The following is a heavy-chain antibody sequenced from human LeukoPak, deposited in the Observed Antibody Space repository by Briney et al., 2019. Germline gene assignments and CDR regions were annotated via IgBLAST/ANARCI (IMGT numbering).Heavy chain of an antibody. CDR1: GFTFSDYY. D-gene: IGHD3-10*02. CDR2: IKQDGSEK. J-gene: IGHJ6*04. V-gene: IGHV3-7*01. Sequence: PGGSLRLSCAAFGFTFSDYYMSWIRQAPGKGLEWVANIKQDGSEKYFVDSVKGRFTISRDNAKNSLYLQMNSLRAEDTAVYYCAELGITMIGGVWGKGTTVTISS. CDR3: AELGITMIGGV.